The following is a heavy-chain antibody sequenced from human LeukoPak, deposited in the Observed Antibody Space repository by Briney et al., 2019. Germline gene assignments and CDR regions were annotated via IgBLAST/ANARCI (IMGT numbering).Heavy chain of an antibody. CDR1: GFTLSSYA. CDR2: ISYDGSNK. J-gene: IGHJ4*02. V-gene: IGHV3-30*04. Sequence: GGSLRLSCAASGFTLSSYAMHWVRQAPGKGLEWVAVISYDGSNKYYADSVKGRFTISRDNSKNTLYLQMNSLRAEDTAVYYCARVGSKYSSSWYILDYWGQGTLVTVSS. D-gene: IGHD6-13*01. CDR3: ARVGSKYSSSWYILDY.